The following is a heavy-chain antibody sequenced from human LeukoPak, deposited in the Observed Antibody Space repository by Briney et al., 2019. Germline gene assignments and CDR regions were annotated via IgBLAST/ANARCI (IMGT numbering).Heavy chain of an antibody. D-gene: IGHD3-22*01. J-gene: IGHJ6*02. V-gene: IGHV4-59*01. CDR1: GGSISSYY. CDR3: ARGDYYDSSGYYRVGYGMDV. CDR2: IYYSGST. Sequence: SETLSLTCTVSGGSISSYYWSWLRQPPGKGLEWFGYIYYSGSTNYNPSLKSRVTISVDTSKNQFSLKLSSVTAADTAVYYCARGDYYDSSGYYRVGYGMDVWGQGTTVTVSS.